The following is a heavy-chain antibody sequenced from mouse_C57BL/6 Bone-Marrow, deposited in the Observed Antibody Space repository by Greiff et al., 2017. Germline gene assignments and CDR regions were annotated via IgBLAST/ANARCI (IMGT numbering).Heavy chain of an antibody. Sequence: EVQLQQSGPELVKPGASVKISCKASGYSFTDYNMNWVKQSNGKSLEWIGVINPNYGTTSYNQKFKGKATLTVDQSSSTAYMQLNSLTSEDSAVYYCARGNLEGYYYGPYYFDYWGQGTTLTVSS. CDR3: ARGNLEGYYYGPYYFDY. CDR2: INPNYGTT. D-gene: IGHD1-1*01. V-gene: IGHV1-39*01. J-gene: IGHJ2*01. CDR1: GYSFTDYN.